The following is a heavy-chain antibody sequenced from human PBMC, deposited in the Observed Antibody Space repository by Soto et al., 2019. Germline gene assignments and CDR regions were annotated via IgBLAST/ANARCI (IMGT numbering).Heavy chain of an antibody. CDR2: IYYSGST. D-gene: IGHD3-3*01. CDR1: GGSISSYY. Sequence: SETLSLTCTVSGGSISSYYWSWIRQPPGKGLEWIGYIYYSGSTNYNPSLKSRVTISVDTSKNQFSLKLSSVTAADTAVYYCARGGYDFWSGHENVFWFDPWGQGTLVNVSS. J-gene: IGHJ5*02. V-gene: IGHV4-59*01. CDR3: ARGGYDFWSGHENVFWFDP.